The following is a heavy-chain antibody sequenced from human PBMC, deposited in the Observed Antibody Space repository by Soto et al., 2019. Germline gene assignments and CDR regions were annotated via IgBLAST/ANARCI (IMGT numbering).Heavy chain of an antibody. D-gene: IGHD3-3*01. CDR1: GFTFSSYA. V-gene: IGHV3-23*01. Sequence: EVQLLESGGGLVQPGGSLRLSCAASGFTFSSYAMSWVRQAPGKGLEWVSAISGSGGSTYYADSVKGRFTISRDNSKNTLYLQMNSLRAGETAVYYCAKGGRGITIFGPGRRGYGMDGWGQGTTVTVSS. J-gene: IGHJ6*02. CDR3: AKGGRGITIFGPGRRGYGMDG. CDR2: ISGSGGST.